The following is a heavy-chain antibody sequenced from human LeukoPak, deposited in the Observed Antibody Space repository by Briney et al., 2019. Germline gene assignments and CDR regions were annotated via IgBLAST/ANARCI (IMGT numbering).Heavy chain of an antibody. CDR1: GGTFSSYA. CDR3: ARSGWFGELSHY. J-gene: IGHJ4*02. CDR2: INPNSGAA. V-gene: IGHV1-2*02. Sequence: GASVKVSCKASGGTFSSYAISWVRQAPGQGLEWMGWINPNSGAANYTQRFQGRVTMSSDRSINTAYLELTRLRSDDTAVYFCARSGWFGELSHYWGQGTLVTVSS. D-gene: IGHD3-10*01.